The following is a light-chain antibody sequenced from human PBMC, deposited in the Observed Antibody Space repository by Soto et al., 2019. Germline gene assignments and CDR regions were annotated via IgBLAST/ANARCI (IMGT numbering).Light chain of an antibody. V-gene: IGKV3-15*01. CDR1: QSVSSN. Sequence: EIGVTQSPATLSVSPGERATLSCRASQSVSSNLAWYQQKPGQAPRLLIYAASTRATGIPARFSGSGSGTEFTLTISSLQSEDFAVYFCQQYNDWPITFDQGTRLEIK. CDR2: AAS. J-gene: IGKJ5*01. CDR3: QQYNDWPIT.